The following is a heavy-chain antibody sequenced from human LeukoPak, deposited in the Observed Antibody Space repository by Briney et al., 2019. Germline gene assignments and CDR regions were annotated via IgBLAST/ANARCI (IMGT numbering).Heavy chain of an antibody. D-gene: IGHD2-2*01. CDR2: IYSGGST. Sequence: GGSLRLSCAASGLTVSSNYMSWVRQAPGKGLEWVSIIYSGGSTYYPDSVKGRFTISRDNSRNTLYLLMNSLRAEDTAVYYCARNVVVGDLDYFDYWGPGTLVTVSS. CDR3: ARNVVVGDLDYFDY. V-gene: IGHV3-53*01. J-gene: IGHJ4*02. CDR1: GLTVSSNY.